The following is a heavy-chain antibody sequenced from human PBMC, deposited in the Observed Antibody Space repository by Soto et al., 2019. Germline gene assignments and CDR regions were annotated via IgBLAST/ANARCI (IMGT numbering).Heavy chain of an antibody. CDR3: ARGGVTYYYDSSGYLDI. Sequence: SVKVSCKASGYTFTSYGISWVRQAPGQGLEWMGWISAYNGNTNYAQKLQGRVTMTTDTSTSTAYMELRSLRSDDTAVYYCARGGVTYYYDSSGYLDIWGQGTMVTVSS. CDR1: GYTFTSYG. J-gene: IGHJ3*02. D-gene: IGHD3-22*01. CDR2: ISAYNGNT. V-gene: IGHV1-18*01.